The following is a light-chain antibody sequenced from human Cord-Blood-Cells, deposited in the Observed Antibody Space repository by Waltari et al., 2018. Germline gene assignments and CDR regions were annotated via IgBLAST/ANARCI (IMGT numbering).Light chain of an antibody. Sequence: QSALTQPASVSGSPGQSITISCTGTSSDVGGYNYVSWYQQHPGKAPKLMIYDVSKPPSGGSNRFSGSKSGNTASLTISGLQAEDEADYYCSSYTSSSTLVFGGGTKLTVL. V-gene: IGLV2-14*01. J-gene: IGLJ2*01. CDR1: SSDVGGYNY. CDR3: SSYTSSSTLV. CDR2: DVS.